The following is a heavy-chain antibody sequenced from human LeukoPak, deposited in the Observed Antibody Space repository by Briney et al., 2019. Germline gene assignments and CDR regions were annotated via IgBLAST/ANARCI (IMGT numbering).Heavy chain of an antibody. V-gene: IGHV4-38-2*02. CDR3: ATERERRITD. D-gene: IGHD1-1*01. CDR2: IHPSGTT. Sequence: SETLSLTCDVSGFSISLGYYWVWIRQPAGQGLEWIGSIHPSGTTFYNSSLNSRITMTIDAPKNQFSLRLSLVTAVDTAVYFCATERERRITDWGQGTLVTVSS. CDR1: GFSISLGYY. J-gene: IGHJ4*02.